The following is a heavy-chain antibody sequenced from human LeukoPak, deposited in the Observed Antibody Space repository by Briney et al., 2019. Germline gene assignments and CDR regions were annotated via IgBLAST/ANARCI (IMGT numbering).Heavy chain of an antibody. V-gene: IGHV3-64*01. J-gene: IGHJ3*02. CDR3: ARGRYSGYDYDADLI. Sequence: PGGSLSPSRAVSEFTFSSYAVHWVRQAPGKGLEYVSSVTGNGGTTYYANSVKGRFTISSDNSKNTLSLKKRSLRGEDMAVYYCARGRYSGYDYDADLIWGQGTMVTVSS. D-gene: IGHD5-12*01. CDR1: EFTFSSYA. CDR2: VTGNGGTT.